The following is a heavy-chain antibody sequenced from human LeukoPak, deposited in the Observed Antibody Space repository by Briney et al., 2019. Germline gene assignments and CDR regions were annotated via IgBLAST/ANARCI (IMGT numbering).Heavy chain of an antibody. V-gene: IGHV4-38-2*02. CDR2: IYHSGST. CDR3: ARDAPTQYSYGPWYFDY. Sequence: PSETLSLTCTVSGYSISSGSYWGWIRQPPGKGLEWIGGIYHSGSTNYNPSLKSRVTISVDTSQNQFSLKLSSMTAADTAVYYCARDAPTQYSYGPWYFDYWGQGTLVTVSS. J-gene: IGHJ4*02. CDR1: GYSISSGSY. D-gene: IGHD5-18*01.